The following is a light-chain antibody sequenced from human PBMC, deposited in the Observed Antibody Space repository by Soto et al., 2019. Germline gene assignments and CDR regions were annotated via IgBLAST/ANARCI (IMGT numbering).Light chain of an antibody. CDR2: EVS. CDR3: SSYAGNNNLV. V-gene: IGLV2-8*01. J-gene: IGLJ2*01. Sequence: QSALTQPPSASGSPGQSVTISCTGTSSDVGGFNSVSWYQRHPGKAPKLMIYEVSKWPSGVPERFSGSKSGNTASLTVSGLQAEDEADYYCSSYAGNNNLVFGGGTKLTVL. CDR1: SSDVGGFNS.